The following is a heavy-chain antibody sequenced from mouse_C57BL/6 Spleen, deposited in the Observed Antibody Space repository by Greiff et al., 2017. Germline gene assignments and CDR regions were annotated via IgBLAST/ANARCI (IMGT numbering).Heavy chain of an antibody. CDR3: ARAYGSSSLDY. V-gene: IGHV1-75*01. D-gene: IGHD1-1*01. CDR2: IFPGSGST. J-gene: IGHJ2*01. CDR1: GYTFTDYY. Sequence: VKLVESGPELVKPGASVKISCKASGYTFTDYYINWVKQRPGQGLEWIGWIFPGSGSTYYNEKFKGKATLTVDKSSSTAYMLLSSLTSEDSAVYFCARAYGSSSLDYWGQGTTLTVSS.